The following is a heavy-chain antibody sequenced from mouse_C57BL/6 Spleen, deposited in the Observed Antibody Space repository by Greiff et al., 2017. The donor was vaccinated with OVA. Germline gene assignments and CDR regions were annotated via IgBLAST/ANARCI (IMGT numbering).Heavy chain of an antibody. V-gene: IGHV1-15*01. CDR2: IDPETGGT. J-gene: IGHJ2*01. D-gene: IGHD1-1*01. CDR1: GYTFTDYE. Sequence: QVHVKQSGAELVRPGASVTLSCKASGYTFTDYEMHWVKQTPVHGLEWIGAIDPETGGTAYNQKFKGKAILTADKSSSTAYMELRSLTSEDSAVYYCTRTLYGGYWGQGTTLTVSS. CDR3: TRTLYGGY.